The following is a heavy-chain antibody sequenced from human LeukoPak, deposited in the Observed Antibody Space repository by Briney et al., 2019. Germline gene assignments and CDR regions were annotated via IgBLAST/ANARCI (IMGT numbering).Heavy chain of an antibody. CDR2: IYYSGST. CDR1: GGSISSYY. CDR3: ARGCGGDCYDNWFDP. Sequence: SETLSHTCTVSGGSISSYYWSWIRQPPGKGLEWIGYIYYSGSTNYNPSLKSRVTISVDTSKNQFSLKLSSVTAADTAVYYCARGCGGDCYDNWFDPWGQGTLVTVSS. V-gene: IGHV4-59*01. J-gene: IGHJ5*02. D-gene: IGHD2-21*02.